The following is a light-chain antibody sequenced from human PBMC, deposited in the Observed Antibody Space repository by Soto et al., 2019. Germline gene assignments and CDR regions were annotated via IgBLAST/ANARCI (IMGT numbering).Light chain of an antibody. CDR3: AAWDDSLNGYA. V-gene: IGLV1-44*01. J-gene: IGLJ1*01. Sequence: QSVLTQPPSPSETPGKRFTIPCSGGSSNIGINVLSWYQQLPVAAPKLLIYSTDQRPSGVPDRFSGSKSGTLASLAISGLPSEDEADYCCAAWDDSLNGYAFGPGTKLT. CDR1: SSNIGINV. CDR2: STD.